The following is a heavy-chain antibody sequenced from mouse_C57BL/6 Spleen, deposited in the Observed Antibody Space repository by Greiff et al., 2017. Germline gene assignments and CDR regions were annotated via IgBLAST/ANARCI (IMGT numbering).Heavy chain of an antibody. CDR3: ARDGERGFAY. CDR2: IHPNSGST. CDR1: GYTFTSYW. J-gene: IGHJ3*01. Sequence: QVQLQQSGAELVKPGASVKLSCKASGYTFTSYWMHWVKQRPGQGLEWIGMIHPNSGSTNYNEKFKSKATLTVDKSSSTAYMQLSSLTSEDSAVYYCARDGERGFAYWGQGTLVTVSA. V-gene: IGHV1-64*01.